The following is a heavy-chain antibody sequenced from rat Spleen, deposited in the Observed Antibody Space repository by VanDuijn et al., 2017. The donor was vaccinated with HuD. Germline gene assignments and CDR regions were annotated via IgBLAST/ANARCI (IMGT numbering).Heavy chain of an antibody. CDR3: TTRLRYGSGYDY. CDR1: GFTFSNYA. J-gene: IGHJ2*01. D-gene: IGHD4-3*01. V-gene: IGHV5S14*01. Sequence: EVQLVESGGGLVQPGRSLKLSCAASGFTFSNYAMSWVRQTPTKGLEWVAFISSGGHNTYYRDSVKGRFTISRDNAKNTQYLQMDSLRSEDTATYYCTTRLRYGSGYDYWGQGVMVTVSS. CDR2: ISSGGHNT.